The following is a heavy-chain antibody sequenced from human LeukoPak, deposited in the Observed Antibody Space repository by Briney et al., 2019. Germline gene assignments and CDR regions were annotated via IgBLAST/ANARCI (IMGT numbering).Heavy chain of an antibody. D-gene: IGHD3-9*01. J-gene: IGHJ4*02. CDR1: GFTFSTYT. Sequence: GGSLRLSCAASGFTFSTYTMNWVRQAPGKGLEWVSSISSRSSYIYYADSVKGRFTISRDNAKNSLYLQMNSLRAEDTAVYYCARDLVSPTFDWSSRGFDYWGQGTLVTVSS. CDR3: ARDLVSPTFDWSSRGFDY. V-gene: IGHV3-21*01. CDR2: ISSRSSYI.